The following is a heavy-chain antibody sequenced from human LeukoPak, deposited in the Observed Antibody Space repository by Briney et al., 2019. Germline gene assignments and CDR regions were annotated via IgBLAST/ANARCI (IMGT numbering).Heavy chain of an antibody. Sequence: PGGSLRLSCAASGFTFSSYSMNWVRQAPGKGLEWVSSISSSSSYIYYADSVKGRFTISRDNAKNSLYLQMNSLRAEDTAVYYCARGAVTYYYDSSGYYPQDYWGQGTLVTVSS. CDR2: ISSSSSYI. J-gene: IGHJ4*02. CDR1: GFTFSSYS. D-gene: IGHD3-22*01. V-gene: IGHV3-21*01. CDR3: ARGAVTYYYDSSGYYPQDY.